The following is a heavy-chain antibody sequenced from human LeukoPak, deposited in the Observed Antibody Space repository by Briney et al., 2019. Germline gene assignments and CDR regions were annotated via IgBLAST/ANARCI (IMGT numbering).Heavy chain of an antibody. CDR1: GYTFTGYY. V-gene: IGHV1-18*04. CDR3: AREVTRYRYYDYVWGSYRRPPRGQFDY. Sequence: GASVKVSCKASGYTFTGYYMHWVRQAPGQGLEWMGWISAYNGNTNYAQKLQGRVTMTTDTSTSTAYMELRSLRSDDTAVYYCAREVTRYRYYDYVWGSYRRPPRGQFDYWGQGTLVTVSS. D-gene: IGHD3-16*02. J-gene: IGHJ4*02. CDR2: ISAYNGNT.